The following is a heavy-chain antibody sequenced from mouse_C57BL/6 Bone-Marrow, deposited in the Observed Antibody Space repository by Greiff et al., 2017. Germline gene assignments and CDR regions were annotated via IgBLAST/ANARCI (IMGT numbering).Heavy chain of an antibody. CDR3: TTIQPLLWYFDV. V-gene: IGHV14-4*01. CDR2: IDPENGDT. Sequence: EVQLQQSGAELVRPGASVKLSCTASGFNIKDDYMPWVKQRPEQGLAWIGWIDPENGDTEYASKFQGKATITADTSSNTAYLQLSSLPSADTAVYYCTTIQPLLWYFDVWGTGTTVTVSS. J-gene: IGHJ1*03. CDR1: GFNIKDDY. D-gene: IGHD3-3*01.